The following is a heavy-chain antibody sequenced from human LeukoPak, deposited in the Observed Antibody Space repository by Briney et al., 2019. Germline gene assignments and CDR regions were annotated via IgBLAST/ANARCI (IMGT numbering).Heavy chain of an antibody. Sequence: ASVKVSCKASGYTFTGYYMHWVRQAPGQGPEWMGWINPNSGGTNYAQKFQGRVTMTRDTSISTAYMELSRLRSDDTAVYYCARDHKGDPGAFDIWGQGTMVTVSS. J-gene: IGHJ3*02. CDR3: ARDHKGDPGAFDI. CDR2: INPNSGGT. CDR1: GYTFTGYY. V-gene: IGHV1-2*02. D-gene: IGHD3-16*01.